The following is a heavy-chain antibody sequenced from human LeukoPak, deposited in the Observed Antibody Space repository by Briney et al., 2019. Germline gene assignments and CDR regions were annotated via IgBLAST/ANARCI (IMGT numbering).Heavy chain of an antibody. J-gene: IGHJ3*01. Sequence: ASVKVSCKASGYTFTGYYIHWVRQAPGQGLEWMGWINPNGGATRFAQKFQGRVTMTRATSTSTAYMDLSSLRSDDTAVYYCSRDRADGSMNAFDVWGQGTLVTVSS. CDR3: SRDRADGSMNAFDV. CDR2: INPNGGAT. D-gene: IGHD3-22*01. V-gene: IGHV1-2*02. CDR1: GYTFTGYY.